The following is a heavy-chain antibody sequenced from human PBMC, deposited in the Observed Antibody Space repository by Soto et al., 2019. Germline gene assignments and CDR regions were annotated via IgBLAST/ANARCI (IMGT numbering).Heavy chain of an antibody. CDR1: GDSVSSNSAA. CDR3: AIEHIAGSYYVMGV. V-gene: IGHV6-1*01. J-gene: IGHJ6*02. Sequence: SQTISLTCAISGDSVSSNSAAWNWIRQSPSRGLEWLGRTYYRSKWYNDYAVSVKSRITINPDTSKNQFSLQLNSVTHEDTAVYYCAIEHIAGSYYVMGVWGQATTVTLSS. CDR2: TYYRSKWYN. D-gene: IGHD6-13*01.